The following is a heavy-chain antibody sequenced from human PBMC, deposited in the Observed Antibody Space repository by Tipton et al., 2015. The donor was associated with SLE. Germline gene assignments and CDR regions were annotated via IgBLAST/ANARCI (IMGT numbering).Heavy chain of an antibody. Sequence: QVQLVQSGAEVKRPGASVKVSCTASDYTFTAYGISWVRQAPGQGLEWMGWVSGDNGRTRYAQNLQDRVTMTTDTSTSTAYMESMRLRSDDTAVYYCARLHMGGASDYWGQGTLVSVSS. CDR2: VSGDNGRT. V-gene: IGHV1-18*04. CDR3: ARLHMGGASDY. J-gene: IGHJ4*02. CDR1: DYTFTAYG. D-gene: IGHD3-16*01.